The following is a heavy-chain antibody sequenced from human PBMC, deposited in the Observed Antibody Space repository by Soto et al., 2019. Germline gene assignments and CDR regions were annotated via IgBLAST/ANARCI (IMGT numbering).Heavy chain of an antibody. CDR1: GGSISRYY. Sequence: PSETLSLTCTVSGGSISRYYWGWIRQPPGKGLEWIGYIYYSGSTNYNPSLKSRVTISVDTSKNQFSLKLSSVTAADTAVYYCARGDYYGSGSYYWGQGTLVTVS. V-gene: IGHV4-59*01. J-gene: IGHJ4*02. D-gene: IGHD3-10*01. CDR3: ARGDYYGSGSYY. CDR2: IYYSGST.